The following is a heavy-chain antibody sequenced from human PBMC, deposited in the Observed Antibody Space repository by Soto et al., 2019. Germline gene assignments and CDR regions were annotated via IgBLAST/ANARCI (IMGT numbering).Heavy chain of an antibody. D-gene: IGHD3-22*01. V-gene: IGHV3-23*01. CDR3: AKRWYYYDSSGLRGSAFDI. CDR1: GFTFSSYA. J-gene: IGHJ3*02. Sequence: GGSLRLSCAASGFTFSSYAMSWVRQAPGKGLEWVSAISGSGGSTYYADSVKGRFTISRDNSKNTLYLQMNSLRAEDTAVYYCAKRWYYYDSSGLRGSAFDIWGQGTMVTVSS. CDR2: ISGSGGST.